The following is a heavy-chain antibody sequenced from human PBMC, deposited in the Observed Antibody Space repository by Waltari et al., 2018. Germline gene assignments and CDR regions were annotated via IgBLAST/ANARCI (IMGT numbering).Heavy chain of an antibody. Sequence: EVQLLESGGGLVQPGGSLRLSCAVSGLAFSSYAMSWVRQAPGKGLEWVSGFSGSGGDKYYADSTYYADSVRGLFTISRDNSNNTLYLQLDSLRVDDTAVYYCATGPRHYNNPIYWFFDLWGRGTLVTVSS. CDR2: FSGSGGDKYYADST. J-gene: IGHJ2*01. CDR1: GLAFSSYA. CDR3: ATGPRHYNNPIYWFFDL. V-gene: IGHV3-23*01. D-gene: IGHD4-4*01.